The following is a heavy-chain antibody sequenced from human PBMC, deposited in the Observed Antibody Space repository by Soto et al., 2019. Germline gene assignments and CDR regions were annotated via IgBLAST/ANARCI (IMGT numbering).Heavy chain of an antibody. CDR3: VMVDNYVTPTPQDV. CDR2: ISPYTGNT. CDR1: GYIFVNYG. V-gene: IGHV1-18*01. J-gene: IGHJ6*02. D-gene: IGHD3-16*01. Sequence: QVQLVQSGDEVKKPGASVKVSCKASGYIFVNYGIAWVRQAPGQGLEWMGWISPYTGNTHSATKIQGRLTMTSDTSTSTAYMDLGSLTSADTDVYYCVMVDNYVTPTPQDVWGQGTTVTVSS.